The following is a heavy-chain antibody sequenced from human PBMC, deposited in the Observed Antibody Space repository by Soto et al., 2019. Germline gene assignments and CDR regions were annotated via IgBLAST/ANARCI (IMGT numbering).Heavy chain of an antibody. J-gene: IGHJ4*02. V-gene: IGHV4-4*02. CDR3: ARVTYDSADY. CDR2: VYHTGTT. Sequence: SETLSLTCDVSGDSISSINWWIWVRQPPGKGLQWIGEVYHTGTTNYNPSLKSRVTISVDKSQNHFSLSVKLSSVTAADTAVYYCARVTYDSADYWGQGALVTVSS. CDR1: GDSISSINW. D-gene: IGHD5-12*01.